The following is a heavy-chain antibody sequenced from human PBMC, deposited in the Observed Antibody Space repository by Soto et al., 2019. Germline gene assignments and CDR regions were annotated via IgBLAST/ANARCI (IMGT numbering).Heavy chain of an antibody. J-gene: IGHJ4*02. V-gene: IGHV3-7*05. D-gene: IGHD6-13*01. CDR2: IKQDGSEK. Sequence: PGGSLRLSCAASGFTLSSYWMSWVRQAPGKGLEWVANIKQDGSEKYYVDSVKGRFTISRDNAKNSLYLQMNSLRAEDTAVYYCARDSPYSSSWYYFDYWGQGTLVTVSS. CDR1: GFTLSSYW. CDR3: ARDSPYSSSWYYFDY.